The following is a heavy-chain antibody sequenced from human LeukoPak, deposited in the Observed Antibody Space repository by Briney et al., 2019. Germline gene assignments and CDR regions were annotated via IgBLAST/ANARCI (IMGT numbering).Heavy chain of an antibody. CDR1: GGSFSGYY. CDR2: INHSGST. V-gene: IGHV4-34*01. CDR3: ARGAYDILTGYYQIDY. D-gene: IGHD3-9*01. J-gene: IGHJ4*02. Sequence: SETLSLTCTVYGGSFSGYYWSWIRQPPGKGLEWIGEINHSGSTNYNPSLKSRVTISVDTSKNQFSLKLSSVTAADTAVYYCARGAYDILTGYYQIDYWGQGTLVTVSS.